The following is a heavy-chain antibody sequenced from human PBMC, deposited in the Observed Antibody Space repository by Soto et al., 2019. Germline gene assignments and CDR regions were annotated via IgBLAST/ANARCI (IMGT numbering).Heavy chain of an antibody. CDR3: ARDYSMGSFDY. J-gene: IGHJ4*02. V-gene: IGHV4-61*01. CDR2: IYYSGST. D-gene: IGHD1-26*01. CDR1: GGSISSSSYY. Sequence: SETLSLTCTVSGGSISSSSYYWSWIRQPPGKGLEWIGYIYYSGSTNYNPSLKSRVTISVDTSKNQFSLKLSSVTAADTAVYYCARDYSMGSFDYWGQGTLVTVSS.